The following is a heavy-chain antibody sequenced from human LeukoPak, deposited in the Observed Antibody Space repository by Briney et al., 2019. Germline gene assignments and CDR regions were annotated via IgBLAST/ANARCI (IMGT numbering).Heavy chain of an antibody. CDR1: GFIFHNAW. CDR3: TTLSYDVHY. D-gene: IGHD3-3*01. J-gene: IGHJ4*02. CDR2: IKSNPDGGTA. V-gene: IGHV3-15*05. Sequence: GGSLRLSCAASGFIFHNAWMTWVRQAPGKGLEWVGRIKSNPDGGTADYAAPVKGRFIISRDDSKNTLYLQLNSLKTEDTAVYYCTTLSYDVHYWGQGILVTVSS.